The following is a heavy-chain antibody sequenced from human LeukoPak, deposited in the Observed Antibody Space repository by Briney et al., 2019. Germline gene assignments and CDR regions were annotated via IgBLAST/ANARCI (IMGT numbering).Heavy chain of an antibody. D-gene: IGHD6-19*01. J-gene: IGHJ1*01. CDR2: ISYDGSNK. Sequence: GGSLRLSCAASGFTFSSYGMHWVRQAPGKGLEWVAVISYDGSNKYYADSVKGRFTISRDNSKNTLYLQMNSLRAEDTAVYYCARDLGTVAGNFDAEYFQHWGQGTLVTVSS. CDR3: ARDLGTVAGNFDAEYFQH. V-gene: IGHV3-30*03. CDR1: GFTFSSYG.